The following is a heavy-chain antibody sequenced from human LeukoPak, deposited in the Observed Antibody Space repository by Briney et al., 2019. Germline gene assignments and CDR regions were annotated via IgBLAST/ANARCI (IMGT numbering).Heavy chain of an antibody. J-gene: IGHJ5*02. D-gene: IGHD2-15*01. V-gene: IGHV1-18*01. CDR3: ARRPDCSGGSCFVDNWFDP. CDR1: GYTFTSYG. CDR2: ISAYNGNT. Sequence: ASVKDSCKASGYTFTSYGISWVRQAPGQGLEWMGWISAYNGNTNYAQKLQGRVTMTTDTSTSTAYMELRSLRSDDTAVYYCARRPDCSGGSCFVDNWFDPWGQGTLVTVSS.